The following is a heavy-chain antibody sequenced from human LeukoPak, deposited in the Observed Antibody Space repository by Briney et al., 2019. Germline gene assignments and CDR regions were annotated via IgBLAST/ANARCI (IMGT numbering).Heavy chain of an antibody. D-gene: IGHD3-22*01. CDR3: ARAPYDSSGLEPLDAFDI. CDR1: GGTFSSYA. V-gene: IGHV1-69*05. CDR2: IIPIFGTA. Sequence: SVKVSCKASGGTFSSYAISWVRQAPGQGLEWMGGIIPIFGTANYAQKFQGRVTITTDESTSTAYMELSSLRSEDTAVYYCARAPYDSSGLEPLDAFDIWGQGTMVTVSS. J-gene: IGHJ3*02.